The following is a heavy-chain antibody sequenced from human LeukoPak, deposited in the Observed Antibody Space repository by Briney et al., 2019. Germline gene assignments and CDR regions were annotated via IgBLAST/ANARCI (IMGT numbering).Heavy chain of an antibody. Sequence: SETLSLTCTVSGGSISSYYWSWIRQPPGKGLEWIEYIYYSGSTNYNPSLKSRVTISVDTSKNQFSLKLSSVTAADTAVYYCARETGSVVTPFDIWGQGTMVTVSS. D-gene: IGHD3-22*01. V-gene: IGHV4-59*01. CDR1: GGSISSYY. J-gene: IGHJ3*02. CDR2: IYYSGST. CDR3: ARETGSVVTPFDI.